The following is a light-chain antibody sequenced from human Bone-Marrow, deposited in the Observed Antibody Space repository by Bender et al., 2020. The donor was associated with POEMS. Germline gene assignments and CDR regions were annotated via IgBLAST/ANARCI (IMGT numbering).Light chain of an antibody. CDR1: SRDVGNYSL. J-gene: IGLJ1*01. CDR3: CSYAAGSTYV. V-gene: IGLV2-23*02. CDR2: EVT. Sequence: QSALTQPASVSGSPGQSITISCTGTSRDVGNYSLVSWFLHHPGKGPRLLIYEVTKRPSGVSNRFSGSKSGNTASLTISGLQAEDEADFFCCSYAAGSTYVFGTGTKVTVL.